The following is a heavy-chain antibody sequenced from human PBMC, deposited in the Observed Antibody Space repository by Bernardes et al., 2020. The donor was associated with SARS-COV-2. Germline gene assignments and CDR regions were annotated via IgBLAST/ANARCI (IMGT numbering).Heavy chain of an antibody. D-gene: IGHD3-9*01. J-gene: IGHJ3*02. Sequence: SVKVSCKASGGTFRNYTITWVRQAPGQGLEWMGRIIPRLGIGSNAQKFRGRVTITADKSTSTVYMELSNLRSEDTAVYHCATWSLTGYHDAYDIWGQGTKVTVSS. CDR2: IIPRLGIG. CDR3: ATWSLTGYHDAYDI. V-gene: IGHV1-69*02. CDR1: GGTFRNYT.